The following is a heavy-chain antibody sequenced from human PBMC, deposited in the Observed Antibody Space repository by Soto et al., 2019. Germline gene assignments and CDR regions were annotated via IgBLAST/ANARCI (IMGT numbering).Heavy chain of an antibody. D-gene: IGHD2-2*01. J-gene: IGHJ6*02. CDR3: ARDRGCSSTSCYGWGYYYGMDV. V-gene: IGHV3-23*01. CDR2: ITSSGGII. CDR1: GFTFSSYA. Sequence: EVQLLESGGGLVQPGGSLRLSCAASGFTFSSYAMSWVRQAPGKGLEWVSAITSSGGIIYYADSVKGRFTISRDNSKNTLYLQMNSLGAEDTAVYFCARDRGCSSTSCYGWGYYYGMDVWGQGTTVTVSS.